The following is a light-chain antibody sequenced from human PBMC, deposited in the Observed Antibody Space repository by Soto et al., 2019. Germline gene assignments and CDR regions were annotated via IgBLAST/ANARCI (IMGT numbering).Light chain of an antibody. J-gene: IGKJ5*01. CDR2: KVS. CDR3: MQGKHWPPVT. V-gene: IGKV2-30*02. Sequence: DVVVTQSPLSLPVTLGQSASISCRSTQSLVHSDGITYLSWFQQRPGQSPRRLIYKVSNRDSGVPDRFSGSGSGTDFTLKISRVEAEDVGVYYCMQGKHWPPVTFGQGTRLEIK. CDR1: QSLVHSDGITY.